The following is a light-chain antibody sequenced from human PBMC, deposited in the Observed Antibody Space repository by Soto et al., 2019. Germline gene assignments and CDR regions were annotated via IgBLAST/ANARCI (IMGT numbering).Light chain of an antibody. CDR1: QSVSSSY. CDR2: GAT. CDR3: QQYGRSPT. V-gene: IGKV3-20*01. Sequence: EIVLTHSPGTLSLSPGERATLSCRASQSVSSSYLAWYQQKPGQAPRLLIYGATSRATGIPDRFSGSGSGTAFTLTTSRLEPEDVAVDYCQQYGRSPTVGQGTKVEIK. J-gene: IGKJ1*01.